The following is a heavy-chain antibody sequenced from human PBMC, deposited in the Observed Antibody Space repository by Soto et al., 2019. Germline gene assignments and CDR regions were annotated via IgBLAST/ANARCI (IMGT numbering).Heavy chain of an antibody. CDR1: GFTFSSYG. V-gene: IGHV3-30*18. Sequence: GGSLRLSCAASGFTFSSYGMHWVRQAPGKGLEWVAVISYDGSNKYYADSVKGRFTISRDNSKNTLYLQMNSLRAEDTAVYYCAKGKASGGGSYYFYFDYWGQGTLVTVSS. J-gene: IGHJ4*02. CDR3: AKGKASGGGSYYFYFDY. CDR2: ISYDGSNK. D-gene: IGHD1-26*01.